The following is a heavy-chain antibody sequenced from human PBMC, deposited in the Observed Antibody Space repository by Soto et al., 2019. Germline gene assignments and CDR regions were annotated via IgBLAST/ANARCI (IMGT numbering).Heavy chain of an antibody. CDR1: GGSISSGGYY. J-gene: IGHJ4*02. Sequence: QVQLQESGPGLVMPSQTLSLTCTVSGGSISSGGYYWSWIRPHPGKGLEWIGYIYYSGSTYYNPSLKSRVIISLDTSKNQFSLKLTSVTAADTAVYYCARHRADRSAYYYFDYWGQGTLVTVSS. D-gene: IGHD3-22*01. CDR2: IYYSGST. V-gene: IGHV4-31*03. CDR3: ARHRADRSAYYYFDY.